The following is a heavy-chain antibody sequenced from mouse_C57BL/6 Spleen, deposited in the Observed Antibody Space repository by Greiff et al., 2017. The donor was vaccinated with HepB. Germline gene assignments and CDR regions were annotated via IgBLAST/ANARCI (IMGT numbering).Heavy chain of an antibody. D-gene: IGHD2-12*01. CDR1: GFTFSSYA. CDR3: ARERRWRTHVVFDY. Sequence: DVKLVESGGGLVKPGGSLKLSCAASGFTFSSYAMSWVRQTPEKRLEWVATISDGGSYTYYPDNVKGRFPISRDNAKNNLDLQMSHLKSEDTAMYYCARERRWRTHVVFDYWGQGTTLTVSS. V-gene: IGHV5-4*01. CDR2: ISDGGSYT. J-gene: IGHJ2*01.